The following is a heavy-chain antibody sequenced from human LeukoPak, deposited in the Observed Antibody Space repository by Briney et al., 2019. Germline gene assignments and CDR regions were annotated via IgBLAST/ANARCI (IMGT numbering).Heavy chain of an antibody. J-gene: IGHJ4*02. Sequence: ASVKVSCKASGGTFSSYAISWVRQAPGQGLEWMGRIIPILGIANYAQKFQGRVTITADKSTSTAYMELSSLRSEDTAVYYCARSMVRGVILFDYWGQGTLVTVSS. CDR2: IIPILGIA. CDR3: ARSMVRGVILFDY. V-gene: IGHV1-69*04. D-gene: IGHD3-10*01. CDR1: GGTFSSYA.